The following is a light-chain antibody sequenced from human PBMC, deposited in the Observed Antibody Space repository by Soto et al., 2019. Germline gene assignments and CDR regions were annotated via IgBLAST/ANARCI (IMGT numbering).Light chain of an antibody. CDR3: QQYGSSPGT. CDR2: GAS. V-gene: IGKV3-20*01. Sequence: EIVLKQSPGTLSLSPGERATLSCRASQSVSSSYLAWYQQKPGQAPRRLIYGASSRATGIPARFSGSGSGTDFTLTISRLEPEDFAVYYCQQYGSSPGTFGQGTKVEIK. CDR1: QSVSSSY. J-gene: IGKJ1*01.